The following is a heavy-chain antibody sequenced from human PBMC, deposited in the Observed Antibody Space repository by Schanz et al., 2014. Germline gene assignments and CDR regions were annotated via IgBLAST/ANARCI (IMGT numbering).Heavy chain of an antibody. J-gene: IGHJ6*02. CDR1: GYTFSSYG. V-gene: IGHV1-18*01. Sequence: QVQLVQSGAEVKKPGASVKVSCKASGYTFSSYGITWVRQAPGQGLEWMGWINGYNGHTLYAQKFQGRVTMTTDTSTSTVYMELRSLTSDDTAVYYCARVQDDILTGSEYYYGMDVWGQGTTVTVSS. CDR3: ARVQDDILTGSEYYYGMDV. CDR2: INGYNGHT. D-gene: IGHD3-9*01.